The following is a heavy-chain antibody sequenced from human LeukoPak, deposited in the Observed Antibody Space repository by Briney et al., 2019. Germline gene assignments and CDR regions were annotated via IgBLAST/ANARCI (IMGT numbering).Heavy chain of an antibody. D-gene: IGHD3-3*01. Sequence: ASVKVSCKASGYTFTTYDINWVRQATGQGHEWMGWMNPNNGNTGYAQKFQGRDTMTRDTSISTAYMELSSLTSEDTAVYYCARKIGAFGVWGQGTTVTVSS. CDR1: GYTFTTYD. CDR2: MNPNNGNT. V-gene: IGHV1-8*01. CDR3: ARKIGAFGV. J-gene: IGHJ6*02.